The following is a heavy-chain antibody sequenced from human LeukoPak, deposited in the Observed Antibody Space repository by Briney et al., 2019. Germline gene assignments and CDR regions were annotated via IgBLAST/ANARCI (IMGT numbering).Heavy chain of an antibody. J-gene: IGHJ6*03. CDR1: GFTFSSYA. V-gene: IGHV3-23*01. CDR3: AKYGGSWFGELFYYYYYMDV. Sequence: PGGSLRLSCAASGFTFSSYAMSWVRQAPGKGLEWVSAISGSGGSTYYADSVKGRFTISRDNSKNTLYLQMNSLRAEDTAVYYCAKYGGSWFGELFYYYYYMDVWGKGTTVTVSS. CDR2: ISGSGGST. D-gene: IGHD3-10*01.